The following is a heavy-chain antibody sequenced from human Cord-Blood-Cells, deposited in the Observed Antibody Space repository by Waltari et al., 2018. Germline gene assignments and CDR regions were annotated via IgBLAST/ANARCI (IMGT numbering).Heavy chain of an antibody. V-gene: IGHV4-39*01. D-gene: IGHD5-18*01. CDR1: GGSISSSSYY. CDR3: ARSRGYSYGDAFDI. J-gene: IGHJ3*02. Sequence: QLQLQESGTGRVTPSATLSLTCTVSGGSISSSSYYCGWLRQPPGKGLEWIGSIYYSGSTYYNPSLKSRVTISVDTSKNQFSLKLSSVTAADTAVYYCARSRGYSYGDAFDIWGQGTMVTVSS. CDR2: IYYSGST.